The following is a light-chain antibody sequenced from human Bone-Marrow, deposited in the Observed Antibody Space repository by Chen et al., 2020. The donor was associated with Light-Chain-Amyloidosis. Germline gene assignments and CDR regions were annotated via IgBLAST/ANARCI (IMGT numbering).Light chain of an antibody. CDR2: GSS. V-gene: IGKV3-20*01. CDR1: QTISSNY. CDR3: QQYGTSPLT. J-gene: IGKJ4*01. Sequence: DIVLTQSPGPLSLSPGEGANLSCRASQTISSNYLTWYQQKFGQAPRLLIYGSSSRATGIPDRCTGSGSGTDFTLTINRLEPEDFAMYYCQQYGTSPLTFGGGTKVEIK.